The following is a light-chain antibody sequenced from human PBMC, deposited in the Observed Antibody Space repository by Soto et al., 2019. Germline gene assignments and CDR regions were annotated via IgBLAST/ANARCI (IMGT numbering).Light chain of an antibody. CDR2: AAS. CDR3: QQLNSYPIT. V-gene: IGKV1-9*01. CDR1: QGISSF. J-gene: IGKJ5*01. Sequence: IQLTQSPSSLSASVGDSVTITCRASQGISSFLAWYQQKPGKAPKLLIYAASTLQSGVPSRFSGSGSGTDFTLTISSLQPEDFATHFCQQLNSYPITFGQGTRLEIK.